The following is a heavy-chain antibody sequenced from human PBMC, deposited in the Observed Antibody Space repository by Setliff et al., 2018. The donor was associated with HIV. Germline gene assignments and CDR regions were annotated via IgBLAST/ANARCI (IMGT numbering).Heavy chain of an antibody. Sequence: SETLSLTCSVSGGSISSYYWSWIRQPAGKGLAWIGRMYSSGCTNYNPSLKSRVTMSVDTSKNEVSLKLTSGTAADTTMYYCTRHLPVYYGSGVSYYFDYLGQVILVTFAS. V-gene: IGHV4-4*07. CDR1: GGSISSYY. CDR2: MYSSGCT. CDR3: TRHLPVYYGSGVSYYFDY. D-gene: IGHD3-10*01. J-gene: IGHJ4*02.